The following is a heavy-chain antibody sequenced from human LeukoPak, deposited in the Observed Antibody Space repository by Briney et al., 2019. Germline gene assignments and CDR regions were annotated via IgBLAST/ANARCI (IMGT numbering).Heavy chain of an antibody. V-gene: IGHV1-2*02. CDR1: GYTFTGYY. J-gene: IGHJ4*02. CDR2: INPNSGGT. D-gene: IGHD3-10*01. CDR3: AREESVRGVGDY. Sequence: ASVKVSCKASGYTFTGYYMHLVRQAPGQGLEWMGWINPNSGGTNYAQKFQGRVTMTRDTSISTAYMELSRLRSDDTAVYYCAREESVRGVGDYWGQGSLVTVSS.